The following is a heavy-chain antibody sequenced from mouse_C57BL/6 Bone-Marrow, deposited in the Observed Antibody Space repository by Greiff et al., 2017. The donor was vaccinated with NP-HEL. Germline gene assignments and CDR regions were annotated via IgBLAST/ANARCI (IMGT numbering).Heavy chain of an antibody. J-gene: IGHJ2*01. D-gene: IGHD1-1*01. Sequence: QVQLQQSGAELARPGASVKLSCKASGYTFTSYGISWVKQRTGQGLEWIGEIYPRSGNTYYNEKFKGKATLTADKSSSTAYMELRSLTSEDSAVYVCAREPDYGSSLLDDWGQGTTLTVSS. CDR3: AREPDYGSSLLDD. CDR1: GYTFTSYG. CDR2: IYPRSGNT. V-gene: IGHV1-81*01.